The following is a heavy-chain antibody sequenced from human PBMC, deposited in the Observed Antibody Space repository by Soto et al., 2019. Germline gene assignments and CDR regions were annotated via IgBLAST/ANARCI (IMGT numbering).Heavy chain of an antibody. CDR3: ARAQSHYDSSGIDY. J-gene: IGHJ4*02. V-gene: IGHV3-30*04. CDR1: GFTFINYA. D-gene: IGHD3-22*01. CDR2: ISYDGQNK. Sequence: QVQLVESGGGVVQPRRSLRLSCAASGFTFINYAIHWVRQAPGKGLEWVAIISYDGQNKYYAESVKGRFSISRDNSKSTLSLQMNSLRTEDTAIYYCARAQSHYDSSGIDYWGQGTLVTVSS.